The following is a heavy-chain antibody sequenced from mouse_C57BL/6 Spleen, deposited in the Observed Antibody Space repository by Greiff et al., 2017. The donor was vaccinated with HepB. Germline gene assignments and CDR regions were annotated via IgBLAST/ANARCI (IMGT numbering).Heavy chain of an antibody. CDR1: GYTFTDYY. CDR2: INPNNGGT. Sequence: VQLQQSGPELVKPGASVKISCKASGYTFTDYYMNWVKQSHGKSLEWIGDINPNNGGTSYNQKFKGKATLTVDKSSSTAYMELSSLTSEDSAVYYCARSGGNYDWYFDVWGTGTTVTVSS. D-gene: IGHD2-1*01. V-gene: IGHV1-26*01. CDR3: ARSGGNYDWYFDV. J-gene: IGHJ1*03.